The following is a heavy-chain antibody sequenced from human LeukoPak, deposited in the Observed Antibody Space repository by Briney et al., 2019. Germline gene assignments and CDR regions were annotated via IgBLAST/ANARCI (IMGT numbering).Heavy chain of an antibody. CDR1: GFTLSYYW. CDR2: INGDGSST. J-gene: IGHJ5*02. CDR3: ARDPRNKGFDP. Sequence: GGSLRLSCAASGFTLSYYWMHWVRQGPGKGLVWVSAINGDGSSTNYADSVKGRFTISRDNAKNTLYLEMNSLRVEDTAVYYCARDPRNKGFDPWGQGTLVTVSS. D-gene: IGHD1/OR15-1a*01. V-gene: IGHV3-74*01.